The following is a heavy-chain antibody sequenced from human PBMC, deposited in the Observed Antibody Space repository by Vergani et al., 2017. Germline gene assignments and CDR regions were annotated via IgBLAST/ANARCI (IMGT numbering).Heavy chain of an antibody. D-gene: IGHD3-10*01. CDR1: GFSFGDYA. CDR2: ISGSGVSA. V-gene: IGHV3-23*04. Sequence: VHLVESGGGVVQPGRSLTLSCVASGFSFGDYAMTWVRQAPGKGLEWVSGISGSGVSAYYTDSVKGRFTISRDNSKNMLFLQMNNLRTEDTAIYYCAKQYFVSGNYLFDYWGQGTLVTVSS. CDR3: AKQYFVSGNYLFDY. J-gene: IGHJ4*02.